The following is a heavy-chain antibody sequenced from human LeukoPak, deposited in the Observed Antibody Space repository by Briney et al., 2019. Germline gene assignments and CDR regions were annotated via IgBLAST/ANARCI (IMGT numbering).Heavy chain of an antibody. CDR1: GYTFTGYY. CDR3: ARGTNIVFFDY. D-gene: IGHD2-8*01. J-gene: IGHJ4*02. CDR2: IHPNSGAT. Sequence: ASVNVSCKASGYTFTGYYMHWVRQAPGQGLEWMAWIHPNSGATNYAQQFQGRVTLTRDTSISTAYMELSSLRSDDTAVYYCARGTNIVFFDYWGQGTLVTVSS. V-gene: IGHV1-2*02.